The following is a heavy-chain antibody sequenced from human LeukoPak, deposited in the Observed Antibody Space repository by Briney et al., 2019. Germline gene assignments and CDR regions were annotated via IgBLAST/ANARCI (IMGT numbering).Heavy chain of an antibody. Sequence: PSETLSLTCTVSGYSISSGYYWGWIRQPAGKGLEWIGRIYTSGSTNYNPSLKSRVTMSVDTSKNQFSLKLSSVTAADTAVYYCASAPPRAFYDSSGYYRLSFYYWGQGTLVTVSS. CDR1: GYSISSGYY. CDR2: IYTSGST. V-gene: IGHV4-4*07. J-gene: IGHJ4*02. D-gene: IGHD3-22*01. CDR3: ASAPPRAFYDSSGYYRLSFYY.